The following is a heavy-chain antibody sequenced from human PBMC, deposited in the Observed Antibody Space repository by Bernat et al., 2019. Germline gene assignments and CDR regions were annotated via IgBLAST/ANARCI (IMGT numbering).Heavy chain of an antibody. V-gene: IGHV4-31*03. D-gene: IGHD3-3*01. J-gene: IGHJ5*02. Sequence: RGAGPGVVKPSQTLSLTCTVSGGSISRGGYYWSWIRQHPGKGLEWIGYIYYSGSTYYNPSLKSRVTISVDTSKNQFSLKLSSVTAADTAVYYCARFATIFGFDPWGQGTLVTVSS. CDR1: GGSISRGGYY. CDR2: IYYSGST. CDR3: ARFATIFGFDP.